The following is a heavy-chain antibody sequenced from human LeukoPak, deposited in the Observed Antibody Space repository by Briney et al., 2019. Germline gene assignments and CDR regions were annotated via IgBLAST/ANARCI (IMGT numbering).Heavy chain of an antibody. V-gene: IGHV4-34*01. D-gene: IGHD5-24*01. CDR3: ARGRDPY. J-gene: IGHJ4*02. CDR2: INHSGST. CDR1: GGSFSGYY. Sequence: SETLSLTCAVYGGSFSGYYWTWIRRPPGRGLEWVGEINHSGSTNYNPSLKSRVTISVDTSKSQFSLKLNSVTAADTAMYYCARGRDPYWGQGTLVTVSS.